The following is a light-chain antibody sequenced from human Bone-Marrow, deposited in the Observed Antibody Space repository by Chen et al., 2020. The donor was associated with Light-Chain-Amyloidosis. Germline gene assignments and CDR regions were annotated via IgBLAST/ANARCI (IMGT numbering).Light chain of an antibody. V-gene: IGLV3-25*03. J-gene: IGLJ2*01. Sequence: SYDLPQPPSVSVSPGQTARITCSGDDLPTKYAYLYQQKPGQAPVLVIHRDTERPSGISERFSGYSSGTTATLTISGVQAEDEADYHCQSADSSGTYEVIVGGGTKLTVL. CDR3: QSADSSGTYEVI. CDR2: RDT. CDR1: DLPTKY.